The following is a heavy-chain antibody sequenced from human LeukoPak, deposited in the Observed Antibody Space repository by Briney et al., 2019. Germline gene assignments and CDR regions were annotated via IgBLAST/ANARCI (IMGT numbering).Heavy chain of an antibody. CDR2: ISGSGGST. D-gene: IGHD3-3*01. CDR1: GFTFSSYA. V-gene: IGHV3-23*01. CDR3: AKEPRYDFWSGFDY. J-gene: IGHJ4*02. Sequence: PGGSLRLSCAASGFTFSSYAMSGVGQAPGKGLGWVSAISGSGGSTYYADSVKGRFTISRDNSKNTLYLQMNSLRAEDTAVYYCAKEPRYDFWSGFDYWGQGTLVTVSS.